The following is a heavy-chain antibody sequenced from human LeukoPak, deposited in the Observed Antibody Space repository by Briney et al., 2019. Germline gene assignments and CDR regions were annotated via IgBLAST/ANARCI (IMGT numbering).Heavy chain of an antibody. J-gene: IGHJ6*03. CDR3: ARDGYRLSGYFYYMDV. V-gene: IGHV1-18*01. D-gene: IGHD2-2*03. CDR1: GGTFNNYA. CDR2: INTHNGDT. Sequence: ASVNVSCKASGGTFNNYAISWVRQAPGQGLEWMGWINTHNGDTNYAQKLQGRVTMTTDTSTSTAYMELRSLRSDDTAVYYCARDGYRLSGYFYYMDVWGKGSTVTVSS.